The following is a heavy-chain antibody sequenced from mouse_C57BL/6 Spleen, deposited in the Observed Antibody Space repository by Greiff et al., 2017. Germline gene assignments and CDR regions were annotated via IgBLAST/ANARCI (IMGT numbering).Heavy chain of an antibody. J-gene: IGHJ2*01. CDR3: ARGGGTEYFDY. D-gene: IGHD4-1*01. Sequence: VQLQQPGAELVKPGASVKLSCKASGYTFTSYWMQWVKQRPGQGLEWIGEIDPSDSYTNYNQKFKGKATLTVDTSSSTAYMQLSSLTSEDSAVYYCARGGGTEYFDYWGQGTTLTVSS. V-gene: IGHV1-50*01. CDR2: IDPSDSYT. CDR1: GYTFTSYW.